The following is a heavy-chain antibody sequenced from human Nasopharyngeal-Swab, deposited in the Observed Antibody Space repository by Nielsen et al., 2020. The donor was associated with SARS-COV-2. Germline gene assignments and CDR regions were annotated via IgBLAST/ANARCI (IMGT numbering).Heavy chain of an antibody. CDR3: ARDLGDV. CDR1: GFTFSSYA. V-gene: IGHV3-30-3*01. J-gene: IGHJ6*04. Sequence: GESLKISCAASGFTFSSYAMHWVRQAPGKGLEWVAVISYDGSNKYYADSVKGRFTISRDNSKNTLYLQMNSPRAEDTAVYYCARDLGDVWGKGTTVTVSS. CDR2: ISYDGSNK.